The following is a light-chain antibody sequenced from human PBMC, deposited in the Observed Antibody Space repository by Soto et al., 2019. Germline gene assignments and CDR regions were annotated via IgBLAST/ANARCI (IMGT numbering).Light chain of an antibody. CDR1: HDITIY. V-gene: IGKV1-33*01. CDR2: DAS. CDR3: QHYANLPLT. J-gene: IGKJ4*01. Sequence: DIQMTQSPSSLSASVGDRVTITCQASHDITIYLNWYQQRPGKAPKLLIYDASNLEAGVPSRFSGSGSGTDFTFTINSLQPEDIATYYCQHYANLPLTFGGGTKVAIK.